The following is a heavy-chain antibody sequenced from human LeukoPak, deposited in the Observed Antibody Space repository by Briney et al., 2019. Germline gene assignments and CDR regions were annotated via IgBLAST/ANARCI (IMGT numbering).Heavy chain of an antibody. CDR2: IYYSGST. J-gene: IGHJ4*02. D-gene: IGHD6-13*01. V-gene: IGHV4-39*07. CDR3: ARVGDYSSSWYDLLYFDS. Sequence: KPSETLSLTCTVSGGSISSSSYYWGWIRQPPVKGLEWIGSIYYSGSTYYNPSLKSRVTISVDTSKNQFSLKLSSVTAADTAVYYCARVGDYSSSWYDLLYFDSWGPGTLVTVSS. CDR1: GGSISSSSYY.